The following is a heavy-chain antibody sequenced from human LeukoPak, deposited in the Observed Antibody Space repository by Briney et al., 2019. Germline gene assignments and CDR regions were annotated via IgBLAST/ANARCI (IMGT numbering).Heavy chain of an antibody. CDR3: AKPPHIAVACNNDY. CDR1: GFTFSSYA. J-gene: IGHJ4*02. CDR2: ISGSGGST. V-gene: IGHV3-23*01. D-gene: IGHD6-19*01. Sequence: GGSLRLSCAASGFTFSSYAMSWVRQAPGKGLEWVSAISGSGGSTHYADSVKGRFTISRDNSKNTLYLQMNSLRAEDTAVYYCAKPPHIAVACNNDYWGQGTLVTVSS.